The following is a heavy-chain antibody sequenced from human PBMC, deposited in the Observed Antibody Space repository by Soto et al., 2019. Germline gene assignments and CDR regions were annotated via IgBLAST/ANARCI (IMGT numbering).Heavy chain of an antibody. V-gene: IGHV1-3*01. CDR2: INAGNGNT. D-gene: IGHD3-22*01. CDR1: GYTFTSYA. CDR3: ARGGYYDSSGYYTPTFDY. Sequence: ASVKVSCKASGYTFTSYAMHWVRQAPGQRLEWMGWINAGNGNTKYSQKFQGRVTITRDTSASTAYMELSSLRSEDTAVYYCARGGYYDSSGYYTPTFDYWGQGTLVTVSS. J-gene: IGHJ4*02.